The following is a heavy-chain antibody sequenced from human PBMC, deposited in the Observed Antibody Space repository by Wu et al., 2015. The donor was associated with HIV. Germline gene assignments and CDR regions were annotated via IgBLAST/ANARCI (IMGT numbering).Heavy chain of an antibody. J-gene: IGHJ6*02. D-gene: IGHD4-17*01. CDR2: VNPSVGST. CDR1: GYSFSSYY. CDR3: ARERTTVTTFGYYYYGMDV. V-gene: IGHV1-46*01. Sequence: QVQLVQSGAEVKKPGASVRVSCKASGYSFSSYYLHWVRQAPGQGLEWMGIVNPSVGSTSYAQKFPGRVTMTTDTSTSTAYMELRSLRSDDTAVYYCARERTTVTTFGYYYYGMDVWGQGTTVTVSS.